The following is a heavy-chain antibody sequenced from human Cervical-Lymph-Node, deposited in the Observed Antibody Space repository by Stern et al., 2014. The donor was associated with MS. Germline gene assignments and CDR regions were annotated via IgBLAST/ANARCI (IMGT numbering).Heavy chain of an antibody. CDR2: INPNDPSSVGK. J-gene: IGHJ4*02. D-gene: IGHD3-22*01. Sequence: QVQLVQSGADIKKPGASVKVSCKASGYSFTAYYIHWVRQAPGQGLEWLGWINPNDPSSVGKNYEQKFQGRVTMTADTSIDTVYMELSSLRYDDTAVFFCARVNGIFDSSGYYSYWGQGTLVTVSS. CDR1: GYSFTAYY. V-gene: IGHV1-2*02. CDR3: ARVNGIFDSSGYYSY.